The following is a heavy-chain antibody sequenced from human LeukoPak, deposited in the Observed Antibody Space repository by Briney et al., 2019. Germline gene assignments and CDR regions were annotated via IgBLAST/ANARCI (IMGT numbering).Heavy chain of an antibody. D-gene: IGHD2-2*01. J-gene: IGHJ2*01. CDR1: GGSISSGDYY. CDR3: ASSSTDWYFDL. V-gene: IGHV4-30-4*08. Sequence: SQTLSLTCTVSGGSISSGDYYWSWIRQPPGEGLEWIGYIYSSGITYYIPSLKSRVTISVDTSNNQFSLKLSSVTAADTTVYYCASSSTDWYFDLWGRGTLVTVSS. CDR2: IYSSGIT.